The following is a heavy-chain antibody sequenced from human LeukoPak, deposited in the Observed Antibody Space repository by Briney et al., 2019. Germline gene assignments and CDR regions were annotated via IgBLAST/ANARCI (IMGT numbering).Heavy chain of an antibody. D-gene: IGHD3-22*01. V-gene: IGHV4-59*08. Sequence: SETLSLTCTVSGDSISSYYWSWIRQPPGEGLEWIGYIHYSGSTNYNPSLKSRVTISVDTSKNQFSLKLSSVTAADTAVYYCARQPYYYDSSGYYYFDYWGQGTQVTVSS. CDR3: ARQPYYYDSSGYYYFDY. CDR2: IHYSGST. CDR1: GDSISSYY. J-gene: IGHJ4*02.